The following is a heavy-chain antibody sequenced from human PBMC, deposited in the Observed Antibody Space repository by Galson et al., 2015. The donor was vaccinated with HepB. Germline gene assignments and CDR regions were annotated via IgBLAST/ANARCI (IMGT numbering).Heavy chain of an antibody. CDR1: GYIFTGYY. J-gene: IGHJ3*02. D-gene: IGHD7-27*01. CDR2: INPDSGGT. Sequence: SCKASGYIFTGYYMHWVRQAPGQGLEWMAWINPDSGGTHYAQKFQGRVTMTRDTSISTAYMELDSLRSDDTAVYYCARGNWGSAALNAFGIWGQGTMVAVSS. CDR3: ARGNWGSAALNAFGI. V-gene: IGHV1-2*02.